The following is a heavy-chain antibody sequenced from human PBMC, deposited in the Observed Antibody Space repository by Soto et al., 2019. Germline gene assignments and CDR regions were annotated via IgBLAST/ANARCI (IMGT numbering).Heavy chain of an antibody. CDR2: IVVGIGNT. CDR1: GFTFTSSA. V-gene: IGHV1-58*01. CDR3: AADKGYGSGSYYTHDAFDI. J-gene: IGHJ3*02. Sequence: ASVKVSCKASGFTFTSSAVQWVRQARGQRLEWIGWIVVGIGNTNYAQKFQERVTITRDMSTSTAYMELSSLRSEDTAVYYCAADKGYGSGSYYTHDAFDIWGQGTMVTVSS. D-gene: IGHD3-10*01.